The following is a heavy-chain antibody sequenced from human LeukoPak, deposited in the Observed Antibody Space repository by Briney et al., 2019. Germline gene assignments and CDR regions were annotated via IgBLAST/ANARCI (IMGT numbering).Heavy chain of an antibody. J-gene: IGHJ4*02. CDR3: ATGGNLGY. V-gene: IGHV3-48*01. Sequence: GGSLRLSCAASGFTFSNYAMNWVRQAPGRGLEWLSYIGPSGTTMYYADSVRGRFTISRDNARNSLYLQMNSLRAEDTAVYYCATGGNLGYWGQGTLVTVSS. CDR2: IGPSGTTM. D-gene: IGHD1-26*01. CDR1: GFTFSNYA.